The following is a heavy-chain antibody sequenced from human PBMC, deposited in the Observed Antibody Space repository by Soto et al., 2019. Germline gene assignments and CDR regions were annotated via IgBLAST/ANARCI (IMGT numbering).Heavy chain of an antibody. D-gene: IGHD7-27*01. CDR2: IYYSGST. CDR3: ARHVNPWAQGAFDI. V-gene: IGHV4-39*01. CDR1: GCSMSSSSYY. J-gene: IGHJ3*02. Sequence: PETLSLTSTVSGCSMSSSSYYWGWIRQPPGKGLEWIGSIYYSGSTYYNPSLKSRVTISVDTSKNQFSLKLSSVTAADTAVYYCARHVNPWAQGAFDIWGQGTMVTVSS.